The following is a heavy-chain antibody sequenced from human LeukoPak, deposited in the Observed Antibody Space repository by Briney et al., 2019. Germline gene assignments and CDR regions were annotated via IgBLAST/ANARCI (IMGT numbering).Heavy chain of an antibody. D-gene: IGHD3-10*01. CDR1: GFTFSNYA. CDR2: ISGGADTT. CDR3: AKDLSVRPDTGGDFDY. Sequence: GGSLRLSCAASGFTFSNYAMSWVRQAPGKGPEWVSSISGGADTTYYADSVKGRFTISRDNSKNTLYLQMNSLKAEDTAMYYCAKDLSVRPDTGGDFDYWGQGTLVTVSS. J-gene: IGHJ4*02. V-gene: IGHV3-23*01.